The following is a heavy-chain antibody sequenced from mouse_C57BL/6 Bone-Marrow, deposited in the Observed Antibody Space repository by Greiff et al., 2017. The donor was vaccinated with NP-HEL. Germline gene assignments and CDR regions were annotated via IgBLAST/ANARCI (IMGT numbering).Heavy chain of an antibody. Sequence: QVQLQQPGAELVMPGASVKLSCKASGYTFTSYWMHWVKQRPGQGLEWIGEIDPSDSYTNYNQKFKGKSTLPVDKSSSTAYMQLSSLTSEDSAVYYCARDYYGSSWDYWGQGTTLTVSS. V-gene: IGHV1-69*01. J-gene: IGHJ2*01. D-gene: IGHD1-1*01. CDR2: IDPSDSYT. CDR3: ARDYYGSSWDY. CDR1: GYTFTSYW.